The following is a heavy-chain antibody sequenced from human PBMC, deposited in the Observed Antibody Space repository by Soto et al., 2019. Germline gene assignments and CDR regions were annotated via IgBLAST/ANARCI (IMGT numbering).Heavy chain of an antibody. J-gene: IGHJ4*02. Sequence: ASVKVSCKASGYTFTSYAMHWVRQAPGQRLEWMGWINAGNGNTKYSQKFQGRVTITRDTSASTAYMELSSLRSEDTAVYYCATWALRSYDGIDYWGQGTLVTVSS. CDR3: ATWALRSYDGIDY. D-gene: IGHD1-26*01. CDR1: GYTFTSYA. V-gene: IGHV1-3*01. CDR2: INAGNGNT.